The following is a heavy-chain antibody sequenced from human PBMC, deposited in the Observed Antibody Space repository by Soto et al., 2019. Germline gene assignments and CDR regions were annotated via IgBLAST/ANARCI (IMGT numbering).Heavy chain of an antibody. J-gene: IGHJ5*02. Sequence: PSETLSLTCTVFGGSISSDTYYWGWIRQPPGKGLEWVGSIYYDGSTYYNPSLTSRVTISVDTSKKQFSLKLISVTAADTAVYYCARRLGRWPERLGFDPWGQGTLVTVSS. D-gene: IGHD1-26*01. CDR2: IYYDGST. CDR3: ARRLGRWPERLGFDP. CDR1: GGSISSDTYY. V-gene: IGHV4-39*01.